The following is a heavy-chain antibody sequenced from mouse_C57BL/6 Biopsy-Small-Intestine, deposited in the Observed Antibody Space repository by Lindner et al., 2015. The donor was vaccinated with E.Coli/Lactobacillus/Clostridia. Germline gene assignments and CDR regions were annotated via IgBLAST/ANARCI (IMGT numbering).Heavy chain of an antibody. CDR1: GYAFSSYW. J-gene: IGHJ3*01. CDR3: ARSGFDYGFAY. V-gene: IGHV1-82*01. CDR2: IYPGDGDS. Sequence: VQLQESGAELVKPGASVKTSCRTSGYAFSSYWMNWVKQRPGKGLEWIGRIYPGDGDSNYSGKFKDKATLTADKSSSTAYMQLSSLTSEDSAVYFCARSGFDYGFAYWGQGTLVTVSA. D-gene: IGHD2-4*01.